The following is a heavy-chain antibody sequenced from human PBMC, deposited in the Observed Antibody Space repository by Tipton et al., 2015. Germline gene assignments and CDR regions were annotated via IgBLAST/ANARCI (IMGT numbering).Heavy chain of an antibody. J-gene: IGHJ3*02. Sequence: QSGPEVKKPGESLKISCKGSGYSFTRHWIGWVRQMPGKGLEWLGFIDPGNSATRYSPSLQGQVTISGDKSTSTAYLHWSSLKASDRAVYFCARRSLIGYYPDAFDIWGQGTMVTVSS. CDR3: ARRSLIGYYPDAFDI. CDR2: IDPGNSAT. CDR1: GYSFTRHW. D-gene: IGHD3-9*01. V-gene: IGHV5-51*01.